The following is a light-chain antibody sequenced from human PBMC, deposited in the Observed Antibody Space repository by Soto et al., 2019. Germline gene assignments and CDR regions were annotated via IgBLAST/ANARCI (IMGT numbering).Light chain of an antibody. Sequence: TQSPDTLSVSPGERATLSCRASQSVINNYLAWYQQKPGQAPRLLIYGASNRATGIPDRFSGSGSGTDFTLTISRLEPEDFAVYYCQQYGSSGTFGQGTKVDIK. CDR1: QSVINNY. CDR2: GAS. J-gene: IGKJ1*01. V-gene: IGKV3-20*01. CDR3: QQYGSSGT.